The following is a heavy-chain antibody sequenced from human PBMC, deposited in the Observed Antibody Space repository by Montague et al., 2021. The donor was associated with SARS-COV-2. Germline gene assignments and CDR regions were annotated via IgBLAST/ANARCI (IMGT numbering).Heavy chain of an antibody. Sequence: SLRLSCAASGFTFGVYAVSWVRQAPGKGLDWVSGLSGSGGITYYADSVEGRFTISRDNSKNTLFLHMNSLRAEDTAVYYCAKVRTAYFSGAGSFDFDYWGQGSLVTVSS. CDR3: AKVRTAYFSGAGSFDFDY. V-gene: IGHV3-23*01. CDR2: LSGSGGIT. J-gene: IGHJ4*02. CDR1: GFTFGVYA. D-gene: IGHD3-10*01.